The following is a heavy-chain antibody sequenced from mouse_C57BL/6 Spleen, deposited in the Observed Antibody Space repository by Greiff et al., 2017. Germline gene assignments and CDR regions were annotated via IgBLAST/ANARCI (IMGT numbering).Heavy chain of an antibody. J-gene: IGHJ3*01. CDR1: GFNINNTY. Sequence: VQLQQSVAELVRPGASVKLSCTASGFNINNTYMHWVKQRPEQGLEWIGRIDPANGNTNYAPKFQGKATITADTSSNTAYLQLSSLTSEDTAIYYCARSLITREFAYWGQGTLVTVSA. CDR3: ARSLITREFAY. V-gene: IGHV14-3*01. D-gene: IGHD1-1*01. CDR2: IDPANGNT.